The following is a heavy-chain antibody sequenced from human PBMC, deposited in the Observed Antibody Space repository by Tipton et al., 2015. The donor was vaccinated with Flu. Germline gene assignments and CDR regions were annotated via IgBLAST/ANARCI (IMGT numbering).Heavy chain of an antibody. CDR2: ISYSGSS. D-gene: IGHD3-10*01. CDR3: ATYYYGSGTQSAFDY. J-gene: IGHJ4*02. V-gene: IGHV4-39*07. Sequence: TLSLTCTVSGDSISSNYYYWGWIRQPPGKGLEWIGSISYSGSSYHNPSLQSRVTISVDTSKNQFSLKLSSVTAADTAVYYCATYYYGSGTQSAFDYWGQGTLVTVSS. CDR1: GDSISSNYYY.